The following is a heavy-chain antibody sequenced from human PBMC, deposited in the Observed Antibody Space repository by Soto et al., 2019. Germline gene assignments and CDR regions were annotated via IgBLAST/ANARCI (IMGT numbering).Heavy chain of an antibody. CDR1: GFSLSTSGVG. CDR2: IYWNDDK. D-gene: IGHD3-10*01. Sequence: GSGPTLVNPTQTLTLTCTFSGFSLSTSGVGVGWIRQPPGKALEWLALIYWNDDKRYSPSLKSRLTITKDTSKNQVVLTMTNMDPVDTATYYCAHGERVRGVIFWPFDYWGQGTLVTVSS. CDR3: AHGERVRGVIFWPFDY. J-gene: IGHJ4*02. V-gene: IGHV2-5*01.